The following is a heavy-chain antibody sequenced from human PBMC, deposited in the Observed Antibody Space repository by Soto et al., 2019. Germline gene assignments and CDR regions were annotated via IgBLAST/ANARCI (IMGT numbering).Heavy chain of an antibody. CDR1: GFAFSGYA. CDR2: IWYDGSNT. J-gene: IGHJ4*02. D-gene: IGHD2-8*01. CDR3: ARDLSTRNCDY. Sequence: QVQLVESGGGVVQPGRSLRLSCAASGFAFSGYAMHWVRQAPGKGLEWVAIIWYDGSNTYYVDYVKGRFTISRDNSNNMVYLQMNSLRAEDTDVYYWARDLSTRNCDYGGEGTLGTVAS. V-gene: IGHV3-33*01.